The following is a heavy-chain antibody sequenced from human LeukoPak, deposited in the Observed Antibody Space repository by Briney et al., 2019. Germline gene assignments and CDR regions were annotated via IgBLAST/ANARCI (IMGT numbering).Heavy chain of an antibody. CDR2: ISHSGRT. Sequence: SETLSLTCAVYGGSLSDYHWRWIYQPPGKGLEWIAEISHSGRTNYNPYLQSRVTVSLDTSKNQFSLKLSSVTAADTAVYYCARDMHLNWFDPWGQGTLVTVSS. J-gene: IGHJ5*02. V-gene: IGHV4-34*01. D-gene: IGHD2-2*01. CDR3: ARDMHLNWFDP. CDR1: GGSLSDYH.